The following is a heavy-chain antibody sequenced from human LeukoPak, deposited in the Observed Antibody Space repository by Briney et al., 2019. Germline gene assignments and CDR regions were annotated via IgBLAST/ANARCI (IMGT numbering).Heavy chain of an antibody. CDR2: ISGSGGST. Sequence: GGSLRLSCAASGFTFSSYAMSWVRQTPGKGLEWVSAISGSGGSTYYADSVKGRFTISRDNSKNTLYLQMNSLRAEDPAVYYCAKPKAYYDSSGYEVWGQGTLVTVSS. J-gene: IGHJ4*02. CDR3: AKPKAYYDSSGYEV. V-gene: IGHV3-23*01. D-gene: IGHD3-22*01. CDR1: GFTFSSYA.